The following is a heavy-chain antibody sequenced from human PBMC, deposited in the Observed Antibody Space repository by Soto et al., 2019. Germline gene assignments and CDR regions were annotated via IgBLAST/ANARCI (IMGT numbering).Heavy chain of an antibody. Sequence: PGESLKISCKGSGYSFTSYWITWVRQMPGKGLEWMGRIDPSDSDTNYNPSFQGHVTFSVDKSISTAYLHCSSLKASDTAIFYCARPSYDSSGYYYGDFWGQGTRVTVSS. V-gene: IGHV5-10-1*01. CDR3: ARPSYDSSGYYYGDF. CDR2: IDPSDSDT. CDR1: GYSFTSYW. J-gene: IGHJ4*02. D-gene: IGHD3-22*01.